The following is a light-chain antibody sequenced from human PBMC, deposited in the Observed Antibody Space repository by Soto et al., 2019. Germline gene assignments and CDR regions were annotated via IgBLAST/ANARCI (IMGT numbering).Light chain of an antibody. CDR3: HQYNSYSPFT. Sequence: DIQMTQSPSTLSASVGDRVTITCRASQRISTWLAWYQQHPGEAPKLLIYGASYLESGVPSRFSGSGSGTEFTLTIDSLQPGDFAVYYCHQYNSYSPFTVGPGTRVDIK. CDR1: QRISTW. J-gene: IGKJ3*01. V-gene: IGKV1-5*01. CDR2: GAS.